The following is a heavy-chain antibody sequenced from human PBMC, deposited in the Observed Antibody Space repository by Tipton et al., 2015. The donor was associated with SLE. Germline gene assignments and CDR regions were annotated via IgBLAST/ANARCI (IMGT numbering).Heavy chain of an antibody. J-gene: IGHJ4*02. CDR3: ASSPGVTLFRVVTYFDL. V-gene: IGHV4-61*10. D-gene: IGHD3-3*01. CDR1: GGSISSGFDY. CDR2: VSYSGVT. Sequence: TLSLTCTVSGGSISSGFDYWNWIRQPAGKGLEYIGYVSYSGVTNSNPSLQSRVTMSIDASKKQVSLRLSSVTAADTAVYYCASSPGVTLFRVVTYFDLWGQGILVTVSS.